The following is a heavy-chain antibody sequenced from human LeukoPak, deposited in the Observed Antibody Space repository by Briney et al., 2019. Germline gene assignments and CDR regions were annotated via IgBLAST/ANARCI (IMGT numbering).Heavy chain of an antibody. V-gene: IGHV4-59*12. Sequence: LETLSLTCTFPGDSITYYYWSWIRQPPGKGLEWIGYVYYTGSTNYNPSLKSRLTISLDTSNNQFSLKLSSVTAADTAVYYCAREVTIFGVARFDYWGQGTLVTVSS. CDR3: AREVTIFGVARFDY. CDR2: VYYTGST. CDR1: GDSITYYY. J-gene: IGHJ4*02. D-gene: IGHD3-3*01.